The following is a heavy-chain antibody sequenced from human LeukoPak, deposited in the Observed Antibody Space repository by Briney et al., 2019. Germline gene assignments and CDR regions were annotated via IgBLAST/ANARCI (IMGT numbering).Heavy chain of an antibody. CDR1: GFTFSSYE. V-gene: IGHV3-30-3*01. CDR3: ARDHGGSYYSPRLDI. CDR2: IVYDGSNK. D-gene: IGHD1-26*01. J-gene: IGHJ3*02. Sequence: GGSLRLSCAASGFTFSSYEMNWVRQAPGKGLEWVAIIVYDGSNKYYADSVKGRFTISRDNSKNTLYLQMNSLRVEDTAVYYCARDHGGSYYSPRLDIWGQGTMVTVSS.